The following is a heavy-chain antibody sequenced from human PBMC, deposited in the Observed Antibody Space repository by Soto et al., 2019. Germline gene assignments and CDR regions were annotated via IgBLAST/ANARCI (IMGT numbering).Heavy chain of an antibody. V-gene: IGHV1-2*04. J-gene: IGHJ2*01. CDR3: ARDPGIPGRYWYFDL. Sequence: QVLLVQSGAEVKKPGASVKVSCKASGYKFTDYYIHWVRQAPGQGLEWMGWVNPKRGDAVYAQKFQGWATMTRDTATTTAYLEVNRLKSDDTAVYYCARDPGIPGRYWYFDLWGRGTLVTVSS. D-gene: IGHD1-20*01. CDR2: VNPKRGDA. CDR1: GYKFTDYY.